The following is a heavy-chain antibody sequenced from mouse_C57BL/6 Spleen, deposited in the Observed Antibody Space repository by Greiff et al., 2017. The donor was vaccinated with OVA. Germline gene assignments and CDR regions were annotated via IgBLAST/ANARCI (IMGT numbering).Heavy chain of an antibody. CDR1: GFSFNTYA. Sequence: EVKLVESGGGLVQPKGSLKLSCAASGFSFNTYAMNWVRQAPGKGLEWVARIRSKSNNYATYYADSVKDRFTISRDDSESMLYLQMNNLKTEDTAMYYCVRPLRNYYAMDYWGQGTSVTVSS. D-gene: IGHD1-1*01. CDR2: IRSKSNNYAT. V-gene: IGHV10-1*01. CDR3: VRPLRNYYAMDY. J-gene: IGHJ4*01.